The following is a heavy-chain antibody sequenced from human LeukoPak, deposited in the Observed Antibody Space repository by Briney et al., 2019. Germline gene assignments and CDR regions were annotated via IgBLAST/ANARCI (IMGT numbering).Heavy chain of an antibody. CDR2: INPNSGGT. V-gene: IGHV1-2*02. Sequence: GASVKVSCKASGYTFTGYYMHWVRQAPGQGLAWMGWINPNSGGTNYAQKLQGRVTMTTDTSTSTAYMELRSLRSDDTAVYYCAREFYYYDSSGYTSPHSSDYWGQGTLVTVSS. CDR1: GYTFTGYY. J-gene: IGHJ4*02. CDR3: AREFYYYDSSGYTSPHSSDY. D-gene: IGHD3-22*01.